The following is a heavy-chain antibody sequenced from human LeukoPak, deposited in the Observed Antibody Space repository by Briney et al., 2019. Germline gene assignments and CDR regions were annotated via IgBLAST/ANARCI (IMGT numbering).Heavy chain of an antibody. CDR3: ARGPGSDHPDY. J-gene: IGHJ4*02. Sequence: ASVKVSCKASGYTFTGYYMYWVRQAPGQGLEWMGWINPNSGGTNYAQKFQGRVTMTRGTSISTAHMELSRLRSDDTAVYYCARGPGSDHPDYWGQGTLVTVSS. D-gene: IGHD1-14*01. V-gene: IGHV1-2*02. CDR1: GYTFTGYY. CDR2: INPNSGGT.